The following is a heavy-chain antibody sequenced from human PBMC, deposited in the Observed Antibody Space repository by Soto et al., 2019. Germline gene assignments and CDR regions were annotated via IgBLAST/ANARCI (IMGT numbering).Heavy chain of an antibody. J-gene: IGHJ4*02. D-gene: IGHD2-21*02. CDR3: FKDHCGGDCYSDPYFDY. CDR1: GFILTTYG. V-gene: IGHV3-33*06. Sequence: QVQLVESGGGVVQPGRSLRLSCAASGFILTTYGLHWVRQAPGKGLEWVAVIWYDGSNQYYADSVKGRFTISRDNSKNILYLEMNSVRVEDTVVYYCFKDHCGGDCYSDPYFDYWGQGTLVTVS. CDR2: IWYDGSNQ.